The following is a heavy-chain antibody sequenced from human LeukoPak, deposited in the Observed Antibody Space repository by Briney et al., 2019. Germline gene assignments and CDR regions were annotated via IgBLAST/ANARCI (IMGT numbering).Heavy chain of an antibody. V-gene: IGHV3-74*03. CDR1: GLTFSTYW. CDR3: AREARVGGALQY. D-gene: IGHD1-26*01. CDR2: INPDGSIR. J-gene: IGHJ4*02. Sequence: GGSLRLSCAASGLTFSTYWMHWVRQAPGKGLAWVARINPDGSIRAYADSVQGRVTISRDTAKDTLFLQMNSPRAEDTAVYYCAREARVGGALQYWGQGTPVTVSS.